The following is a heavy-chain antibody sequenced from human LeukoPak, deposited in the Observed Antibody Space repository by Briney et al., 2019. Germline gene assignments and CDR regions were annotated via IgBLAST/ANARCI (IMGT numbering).Heavy chain of an antibody. V-gene: IGHV3-23*01. D-gene: IGHD3-16*02. CDR3: AKDIMITFGGVIGLLDY. CDR1: GFTFSRYG. Sequence: GGSLRLSCAASGFTFSRYGMSWVRQAPGKGLEWVSVISGSGGSAYYADSVKGRFTISRDNSKNTLYLQMNSLRAEDTAVYYCAKDIMITFGGVIGLLDYWGQGTLVTVSS. CDR2: ISGSGGSA. J-gene: IGHJ4*02.